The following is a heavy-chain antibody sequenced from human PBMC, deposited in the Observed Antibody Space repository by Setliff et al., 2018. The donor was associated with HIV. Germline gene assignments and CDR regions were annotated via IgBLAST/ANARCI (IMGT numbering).Heavy chain of an antibody. Sequence: GSLRLSCAASRFTFSYYNMYWLRQAPGEGLEWVSSISGNSDHIYYADSVKGRFTISRGNAKNSLYLQMNSLRAEDTAVYYCARDLSPGITAPLDYWGQGTLVTISS. D-gene: IGHD6-13*01. V-gene: IGHV3-21*01. J-gene: IGHJ4*02. CDR2: ISGNSDHI. CDR1: RFTFSYYN. CDR3: ARDLSPGITAPLDY.